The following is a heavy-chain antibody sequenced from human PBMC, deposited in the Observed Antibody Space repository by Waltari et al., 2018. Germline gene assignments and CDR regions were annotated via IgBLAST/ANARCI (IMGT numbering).Heavy chain of an antibody. CDR1: GYTFTSYD. Sequence: QVQLVQSGAEVKKPGASVKVSCKASGYTFTSYDIHWVRQATGHGLEWMGWMNPNSGNTGYAQKFQGRVTMTRNTSISTAYMELSSLRSEDTAVYYCARGGSGVVVPAAIRFYYYYYGMDVWGQGTTVTVSS. V-gene: IGHV1-8*01. CDR3: ARGGSGVVVPAAIRFYYYYYGMDV. J-gene: IGHJ6*02. D-gene: IGHD2-2*01. CDR2: MNPNSGNT.